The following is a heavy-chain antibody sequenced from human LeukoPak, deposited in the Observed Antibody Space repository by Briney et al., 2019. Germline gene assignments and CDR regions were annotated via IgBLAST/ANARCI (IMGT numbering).Heavy chain of an antibody. D-gene: IGHD3-22*01. V-gene: IGHV4-59*01. Sequence: SETLSLTCTVSGGSISSYSWNWIRQPPGKGLEWIGNINNSGYTNNNPSLKSRVTISVDTFKNQFSLKLSSVTAADTAVYYCARGRSSYYDSGGYYYLVYWGQGTLVTVSS. CDR1: GGSISSYS. J-gene: IGHJ4*02. CDR3: ARGRSSYYDSGGYYYLVY. CDR2: INNSGYT.